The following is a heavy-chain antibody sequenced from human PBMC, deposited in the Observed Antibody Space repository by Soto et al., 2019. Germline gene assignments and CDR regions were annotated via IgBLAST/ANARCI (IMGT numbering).Heavy chain of an antibody. CDR2: IRPIFGAP. CDR3: ASWLREAGIWNYYYGMDV. J-gene: IGHJ6*02. D-gene: IGHD6-19*01. V-gene: IGHV1-69*12. CDR1: GGTFSDYA. Sequence: QVQLVQSGAEVKKPGSSVKVSCKASGGTFSDYAFSWVRQAPGQXXEXXXGIRPIFGAPDYAQKFQGRVTITADESTRTAYMEMRSLRSEDTAVYYCASWLREAGIWNYYYGMDVWGQGTTVTVSS.